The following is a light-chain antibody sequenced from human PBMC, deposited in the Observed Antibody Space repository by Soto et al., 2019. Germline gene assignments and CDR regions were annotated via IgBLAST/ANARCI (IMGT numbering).Light chain of an antibody. V-gene: IGLV3-9*01. J-gene: IGLJ2*01. CDR1: NIGSKN. CDR2: RDT. Sequence: YELTQPLSVSVALGQTARITCGGNNIGSKNVHWYQQMPGQAPVVVIYRDTNRPSGIPERFSGSSSGNTATLTISRAQAGDEADYYCQVWDSSLVVFGGGTKLTVL. CDR3: QVWDSSLVV.